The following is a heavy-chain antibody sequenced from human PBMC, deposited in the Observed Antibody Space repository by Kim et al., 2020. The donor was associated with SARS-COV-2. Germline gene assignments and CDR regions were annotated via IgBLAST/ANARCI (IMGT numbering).Heavy chain of an antibody. CDR3: ATSIAAAGPFDY. CDR2: IHYSGST. D-gene: IGHD6-13*01. J-gene: IGHJ4*02. V-gene: IGHV4-31*03. Sequence: SETLSLTCTVSGGSISSGGYYWSWIRQHPGKGLEWIGYIHYSGSTYYNPSPKSRVTISVDTSKNQFSLKLSSVTAADTAVYYCATSIAAAGPFDYWCQGTLVTVSS. CDR1: GGSISSGGYY.